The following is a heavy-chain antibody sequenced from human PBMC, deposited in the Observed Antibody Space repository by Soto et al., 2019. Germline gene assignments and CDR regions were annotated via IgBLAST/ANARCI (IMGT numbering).Heavy chain of an antibody. D-gene: IGHD6-19*01. CDR2: INPNSGGT. V-gene: IGHV1-2*02. Sequence: ASVKVSCKASEYTFTGYYMHWVRQAPGQGLEWMGWINPNSGGTNYAKKFQGRVTMTRDTSIRTAYMELSRLRSDDTAVYYCARDPGGWSPFDYWGQGTLVTVSS. CDR3: ARDPGGWSPFDY. CDR1: EYTFTGYY. J-gene: IGHJ4*02.